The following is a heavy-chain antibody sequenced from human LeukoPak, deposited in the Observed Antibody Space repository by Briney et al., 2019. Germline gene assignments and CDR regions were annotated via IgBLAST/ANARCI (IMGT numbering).Heavy chain of an antibody. J-gene: IGHJ2*01. D-gene: IGHD1-14*01. CDR2: ISSSSSYI. CDR3: ARDPPRSQNLRYFDL. Sequence: GGTLRLSCAASGTTFTSYNMDWVRQAPGKGLEWVSSISSSSSYIYYADSVKGRFTISRDNAKKLLYLQMNSLRAEDTAVYYCARDPPRSQNLRYFDLWGRGTLVTVSS. CDR1: GTTFTSYN. V-gene: IGHV3-21*01.